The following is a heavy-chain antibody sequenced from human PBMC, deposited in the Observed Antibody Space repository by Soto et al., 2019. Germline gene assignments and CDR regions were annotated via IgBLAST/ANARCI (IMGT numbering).Heavy chain of an antibody. D-gene: IGHD3-3*01. CDR3: AKKDRDFWSGHDY. CDR1: GSTFSSYA. V-gene: IGHV3-23*01. CDR2: ISGSGGST. J-gene: IGHJ4*02. Sequence: PGGSLRLSCAASGSTFSSYAMSWVRQAPGKGLEWVSAISGSGGSTYYADSVKGRFTISRDNSKNTLYLQMISLRAEDTAVYYCAKKDRDFWSGHDYWGQGTLVTVSS.